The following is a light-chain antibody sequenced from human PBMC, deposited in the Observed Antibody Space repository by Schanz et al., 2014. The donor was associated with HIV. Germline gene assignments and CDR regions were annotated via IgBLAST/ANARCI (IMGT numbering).Light chain of an antibody. Sequence: QSVLTQPASVSGSPGQSITISCTGTSSDVGSYNLVSWYQHHPGKAPKLMIYEVSKRPSGVSNRFSGSKSGNTASLTISGLQAEDEADYYCSSYTSTSTLVIFGGGTKLTVL. CDR3: SSYTSTSTLVI. J-gene: IGLJ2*01. CDR2: EVS. CDR1: SSDVGSYNL. V-gene: IGLV2-14*02.